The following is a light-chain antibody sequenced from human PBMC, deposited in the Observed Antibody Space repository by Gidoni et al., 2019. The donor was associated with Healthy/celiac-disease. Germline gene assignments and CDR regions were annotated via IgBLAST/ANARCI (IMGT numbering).Light chain of an antibody. J-gene: IGKJ3*01. CDR1: QSVSSY. V-gene: IGKV3-11*01. Sequence: IVLTQSPATLSLSPGERATLSCRASQSVSSYLAWYQQKPGQAPGLLIYDASNRATGIPARFSGSGSGTDFTLTISSLEPEDFAVYYCQQRSNWPPGTFXPXTKVDIK. CDR3: QQRSNWPPGT. CDR2: DAS.